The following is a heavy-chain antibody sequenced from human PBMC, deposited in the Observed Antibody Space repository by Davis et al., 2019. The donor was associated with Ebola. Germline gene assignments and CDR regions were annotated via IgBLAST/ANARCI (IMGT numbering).Heavy chain of an antibody. CDR3: ARDRLTMVQGGAWFDP. CDR1: GYTFFGYG. D-gene: IGHD3-10*01. J-gene: IGHJ5*02. CDR2: INAYGDT. Sequence: ASVKVSCKASGYTFFGYGISWIRQAPGQGLEWMGRINAYGDTDYSQKLQGRVTMTTDTSTSTAYMELRSLRSDDTAVYYCARDRLTMVQGGAWFDPWGQGTLVTVSS. V-gene: IGHV1-18*01.